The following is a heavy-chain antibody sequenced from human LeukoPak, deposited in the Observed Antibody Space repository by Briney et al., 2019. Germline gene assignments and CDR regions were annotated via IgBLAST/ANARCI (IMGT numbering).Heavy chain of an antibody. Sequence: ASVKVSCKASGYTFTGYYMHWVRQAPGQGLEWMGWINPNSGGTNYAQKFQGRVTMTRDTSISTAYMELSRLRSDDTAVYYCARGNWGYCSSTSCYVWFDPWGQGTLVTVPS. CDR2: INPNSGGT. CDR3: ARGNWGYCSSTSCYVWFDP. J-gene: IGHJ5*02. V-gene: IGHV1-2*02. D-gene: IGHD2-2*01. CDR1: GYTFTGYY.